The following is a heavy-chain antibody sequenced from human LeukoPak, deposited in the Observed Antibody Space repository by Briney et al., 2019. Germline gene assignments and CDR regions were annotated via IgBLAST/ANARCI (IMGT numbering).Heavy chain of an antibody. Sequence: PGGSLRLSCAASGFTFSSYAMHWVRQAPGKGLEWVAVISYDGSNKYYADSVKGRFTISRDNSKNTLYLQMNSLRAEDTAVHYWARGPRRIPETGGGFDSGGKGPLVTVPS. CDR2: ISYDGSNK. CDR1: GFTFSSYA. CDR3: ARGPRRIPETGGGFDS. J-gene: IGHJ4*02. V-gene: IGHV3-30-3*01. D-gene: IGHD7-27*01.